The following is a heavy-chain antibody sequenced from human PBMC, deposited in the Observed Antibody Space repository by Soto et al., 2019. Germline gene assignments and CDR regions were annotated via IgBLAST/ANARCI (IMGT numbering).Heavy chain of an antibody. D-gene: IGHD6-13*01. CDR2: VYPSGAT. Sequence: KPSETLSLTCTVSGDSIRSLGYSWGWIRQAPGRGLEWIGYVYPSGATYYNPSFRGRLTLSIDRSKNQFSLKLTSVTAADTAVYYCARGNGSRVLDYWGQGTLVTVSS. CDR1: GDSIRSLGYS. V-gene: IGHV4-30-2*01. CDR3: ARGNGSRVLDY. J-gene: IGHJ4*02.